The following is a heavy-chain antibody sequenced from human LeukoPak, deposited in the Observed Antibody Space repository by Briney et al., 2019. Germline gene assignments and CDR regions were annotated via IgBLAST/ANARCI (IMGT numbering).Heavy chain of an antibody. J-gene: IGHJ6*03. D-gene: IGHD1-26*01. V-gene: IGHV1-2*02. CDR2: INPNSGGT. CDR1: GYTFTGYY. CDR3: ATQEGELPYYYYMDV. Sequence: GASVKVSCKASGYTFTGYYMHWVRQAPGQGLEWMGWINPNSGGTNYAQKFQGRVTMTRDTSISTAYMELSRPRSDDTAVYYCATQEGELPYYYYMDVWGKGTTVTVSS.